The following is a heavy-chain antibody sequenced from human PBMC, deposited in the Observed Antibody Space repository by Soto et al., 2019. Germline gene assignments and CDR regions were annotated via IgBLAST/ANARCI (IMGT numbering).Heavy chain of an antibody. CDR2: ISGSGGRT. J-gene: IGHJ4*02. CDR3: AKGPSIIISPYCGGGSGPS. Sequence: VQLLESGGGLVQPGGSLRLSCAASGFTFSSYAMSWVRQAPGKGLAWVSAISGSGGRTYYADSVKGRSPISRDDSTNTLRLHMHSVGAEETVVYYGAKGPSIIISPYCGGGSGPSWGQGTLVTVSS. V-gene: IGHV3-23*01. CDR1: GFTFSSYA. D-gene: IGHD2-15*01.